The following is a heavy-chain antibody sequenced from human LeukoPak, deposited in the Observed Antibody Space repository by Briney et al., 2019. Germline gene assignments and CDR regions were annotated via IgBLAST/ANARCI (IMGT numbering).Heavy chain of an antibody. J-gene: IGHJ5*02. Sequence: PSETLSLTCAVYGGSFSGYYWSWIRQPPGKGLEWIGEINHSGSTNYNPSLKSRVTISVDTSKNQFSLKLSSVTAADTAVYYCARGYLYYYDSSGYYYLYNWFDPWGQGTLVTVSS. V-gene: IGHV4-34*01. D-gene: IGHD3-22*01. CDR1: GGSFSGYY. CDR2: INHSGST. CDR3: ARGYLYYYDSSGYYYLYNWFDP.